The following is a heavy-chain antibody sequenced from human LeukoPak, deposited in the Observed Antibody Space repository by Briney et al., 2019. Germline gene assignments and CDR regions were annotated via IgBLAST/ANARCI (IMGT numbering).Heavy chain of an antibody. D-gene: IGHD2-15*01. CDR3: ARLHCSGGNCYSHFDY. CDR1: GYTFTSYG. V-gene: IGHV1-18*01. J-gene: IGHJ4*02. Sequence: GASVKVSCKASGYTFTSYGISWVRQAPGQGLEWMGWISAYTGYTNYAEKLQDRVTVTTDTSTDTAYMEVRSLRSDDTAVYYCARLHCSGGNCYSHFDYWGQGTLVTVSS. CDR2: ISAYTGYT.